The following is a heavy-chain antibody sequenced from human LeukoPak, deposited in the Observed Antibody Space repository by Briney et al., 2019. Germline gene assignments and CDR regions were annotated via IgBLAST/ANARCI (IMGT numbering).Heavy chain of an antibody. Sequence: PSETLSLTCTVSGGSISTYYWSWIRQPPGKGLEWIGYIYYSGSTSYNPSLKSRVTISVDTSKNQFSLKLTSVTAADTAVYYCATCSGGYYSYSYCMDVWGKGTTVTVSS. V-gene: IGHV4-59*08. D-gene: IGHD6-25*01. J-gene: IGHJ6*03. CDR3: ATCSGGYYSYSYCMDV. CDR1: GGSISTYY. CDR2: IYYSGST.